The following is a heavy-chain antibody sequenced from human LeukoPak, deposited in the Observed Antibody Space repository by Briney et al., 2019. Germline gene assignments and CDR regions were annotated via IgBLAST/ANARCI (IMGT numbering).Heavy chain of an antibody. Sequence: GGSLRLFCADSGFTFSIYSMSGVREARRKGLERVSSISSSSSYIYYADSVKGRFTISRDNAKNSLYPQMNSLRAEDTAVYYCARVNERFLEWFQDYYYYGMDVWVQGTTVTVS. V-gene: IGHV3-21*01. CDR2: ISSSSSYI. J-gene: IGHJ6*02. CDR1: GFTFSIYS. D-gene: IGHD3-3*01. CDR3: ARVNERFLEWFQDYYYYGMDV.